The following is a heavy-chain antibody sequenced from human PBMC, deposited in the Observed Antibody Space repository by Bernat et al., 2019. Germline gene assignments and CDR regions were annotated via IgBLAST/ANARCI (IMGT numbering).Heavy chain of an antibody. CDR3: ARGASGGPNLDY. CDR1: VGSFTGYN. Sequence: QVQLQESGPGLVKPSGTLSLTCAVYVGSFTGYNWTWIRQPPGKGLEWIGEINHSGSTNYNPSLKSRLTLSVDTSKNQFSLRLSSVTAADTAMYHCARGASGGPNLDYCGQGTPVTVSS. CDR2: INHSGST. V-gene: IGHV4-34*10. D-gene: IGHD4/OR15-4a*01. J-gene: IGHJ4*02.